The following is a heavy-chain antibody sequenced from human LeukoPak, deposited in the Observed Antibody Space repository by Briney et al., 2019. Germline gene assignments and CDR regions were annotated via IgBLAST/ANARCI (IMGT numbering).Heavy chain of an antibody. CDR2: VSQDGSEK. D-gene: IGHD3-10*01. J-gene: IGHJ4*02. CDR3: ARAPYGSGSSYYFDD. CDR1: RFTFSNYW. Sequence: GGSLRLSCIASRFTFSNYWMSWVRQAPRKGPEWVAHVSQDGSEKHYVDSVKGRFTISRDNAKNSLYLQMNNLRAEDTAVYYCARAPYGSGSSYYFDDWGQGTLVTVSS. V-gene: IGHV3-7*03.